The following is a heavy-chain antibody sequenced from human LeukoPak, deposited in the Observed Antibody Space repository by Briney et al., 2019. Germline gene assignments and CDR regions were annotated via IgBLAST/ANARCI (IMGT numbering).Heavy chain of an antibody. CDR2: INPNSGGT. D-gene: IGHD5-12*01. J-gene: IGHJ4*02. CDR3: ARAYTGYEAFDY. Sequence: ASVKVSCKASGYTFTGYFMHWVRQAPGQGLEWMGWINPNSGGTNYAQKFQGRVTMTRDTSIRTAYMELSRLTSDDTAKYYCARAYTGYEAFDYWGQGALVTVSS. V-gene: IGHV1-2*02. CDR1: GYTFTGYF.